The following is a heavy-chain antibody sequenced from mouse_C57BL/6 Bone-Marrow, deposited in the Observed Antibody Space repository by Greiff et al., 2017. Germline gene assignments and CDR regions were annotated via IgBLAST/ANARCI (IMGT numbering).Heavy chain of an antibody. V-gene: IGHV1-85*01. CDR3: ARDYGSSYWYFDV. D-gene: IGHD1-1*01. CDR2: IYPRDGST. Sequence: VHLVESGPELVKPGASVKLSCKASGYTFTSYDINWVKQRPGQGLEWIGWIYPRDGSTKYNEKFKGKATLTVDTSSSTAYMELHSLTSADSAVYFCARDYGSSYWYFDVWGTGTTVTVSS. J-gene: IGHJ1*03. CDR1: GYTFTSYD.